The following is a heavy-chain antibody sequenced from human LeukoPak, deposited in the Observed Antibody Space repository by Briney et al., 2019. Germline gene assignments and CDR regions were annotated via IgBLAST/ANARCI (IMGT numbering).Heavy chain of an antibody. D-gene: IGHD6-13*01. CDR3: ARDLTQLALFDY. V-gene: IGHV3-33*01. Sequence: GGSLRLSCAASGFTFSNYGMHWVRQAPGRGLEWVAVIWYDGSNKYYADSVKGRFTLSRDNSKNTLFLQMNSLRPEDTAVYFCARDLTQLALFDYWGQGTLVTVSS. CDR1: GFTFSNYG. J-gene: IGHJ4*02. CDR2: IWYDGSNK.